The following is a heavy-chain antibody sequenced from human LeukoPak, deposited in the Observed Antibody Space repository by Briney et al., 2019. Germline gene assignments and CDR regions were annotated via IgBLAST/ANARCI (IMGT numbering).Heavy chain of an antibody. CDR2: ISSTSTYI. V-gene: IGHV3-21*01. CDR1: GFTFSSHS. CDR3: ACLVGATQDV. Sequence: PGGSLRLSCAASGFTFSSHSMNWVRQAPGKGLEWVSSISSTSTYIYYANSVKGRFTISRDNAKNSLYLQMNSLRAEDTAVYYCACLVGATQDVWGKGTTVIVSS. D-gene: IGHD1-26*01. J-gene: IGHJ6*04.